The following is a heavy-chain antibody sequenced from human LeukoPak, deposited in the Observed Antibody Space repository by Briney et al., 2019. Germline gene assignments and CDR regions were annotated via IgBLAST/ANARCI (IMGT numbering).Heavy chain of an antibody. J-gene: IGHJ5*02. D-gene: IGHD6-13*01. Sequence: SETLSLTCAVYGGSFSGYYWSWIRQPPGKGLEWIGEINHSGSTNYNPSLKGRVTISVDTSKSQFSLKLSSVTAADTAVYYCARKGIAAAGTYNWFDPWGQGTLVTVSS. V-gene: IGHV4-34*01. CDR2: INHSGST. CDR3: ARKGIAAAGTYNWFDP. CDR1: GGSFSGYY.